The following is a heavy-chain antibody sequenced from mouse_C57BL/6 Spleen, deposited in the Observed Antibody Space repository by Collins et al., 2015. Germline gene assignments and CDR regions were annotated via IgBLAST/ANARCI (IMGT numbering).Heavy chain of an antibody. Sequence: QVQLKQSGAELVRPGASVKLSCKASGYTFTDYYINWVKQRPGQGLEWIARIYPGSGNTYYNEKFKGKATLTAEKSSSTVYMQLSSLTSEDSAVYFCARDGSQYYFDYWGQGTTLTVSS. CDR1: GYTFTDYY. CDR3: ARDGSQYYFDY. CDR2: IYPGSGNT. D-gene: IGHD1-1*01. V-gene: IGHV1-76*01. J-gene: IGHJ2*01.